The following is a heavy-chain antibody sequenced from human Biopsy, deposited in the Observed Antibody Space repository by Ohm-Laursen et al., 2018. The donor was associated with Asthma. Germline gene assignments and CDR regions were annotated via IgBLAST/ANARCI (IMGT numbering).Heavy chain of an antibody. CDR2: ISWNSGNI. D-gene: IGHD3-22*01. J-gene: IGHJ4*01. CDR1: GFSFDDCA. Sequence: SLRLSCAATGFSFDDCAMHWVRQAQGKGLEWVSSISWNSGNIDYAVSVKGRFTISRDNAKNSLYLQMQSLRPEDTAFYYCAQSADYYDSTDYLDFWGRGTLVTVSS. CDR3: AQSADYYDSTDYLDF. V-gene: IGHV3-9*01.